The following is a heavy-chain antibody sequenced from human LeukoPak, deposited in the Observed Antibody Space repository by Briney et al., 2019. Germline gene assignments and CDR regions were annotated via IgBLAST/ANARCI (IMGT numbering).Heavy chain of an antibody. V-gene: IGHV4-28*01. CDR2: IYYSGST. D-gene: IGHD6-25*01. J-gene: IGHJ4*02. CDR1: GYSISSSNW. CDR3: ARWKRPGYDY. Sequence: SETLSLTCAVSGYSISSSNWWGWIRQPPGKGLEWIGYIYYSGSTYYNPSLKSRVTISVDRSKNQFSLKLSSVTAADTAVYYCARWKRPGYDYWGQGSLVTVSS.